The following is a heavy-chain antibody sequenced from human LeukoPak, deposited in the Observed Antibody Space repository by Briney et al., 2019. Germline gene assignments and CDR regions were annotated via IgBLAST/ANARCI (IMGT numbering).Heavy chain of an antibody. Sequence: ASVKVSCKASGYTFTGYYMHWVRQAPGQGLEWMGIINPSGGSTSYAQKFQGRVTMTRDTSTSTVYMELSSLRSEDTAVYYCARVRVTAPPFPYYFDYWGQGTLVTVSS. CDR3: ARVRVTAPPFPYYFDY. J-gene: IGHJ4*02. V-gene: IGHV1-46*01. D-gene: IGHD2-21*02. CDR1: GYTFTGYY. CDR2: INPSGGST.